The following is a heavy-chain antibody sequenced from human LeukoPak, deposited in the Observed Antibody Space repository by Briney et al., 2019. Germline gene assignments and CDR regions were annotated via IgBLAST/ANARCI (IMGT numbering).Heavy chain of an antibody. CDR1: GGSINSYY. CDR3: ARGYSYYFDY. V-gene: IGHV4-59*01. Sequence: SETLSLTCTVSGGSINSYYWSRIRQPPGKGLEWIGYIYSSGSTDYNPSLKSRVTISVDTSKNQFSLKLSSVTAADTAVYYCARGYSYYFDYWGQGTLVTVSS. CDR2: IYSSGST. D-gene: IGHD5-18*01. J-gene: IGHJ4*02.